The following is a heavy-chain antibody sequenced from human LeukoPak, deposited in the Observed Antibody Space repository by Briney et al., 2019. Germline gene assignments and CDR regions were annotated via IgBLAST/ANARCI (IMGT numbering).Heavy chain of an antibody. J-gene: IGHJ4*02. CDR3: AKNHYSGWYYFDY. Sequence: GGSLRLSCAASGFTFSSYSMNWVRQAPGKGLEWVSSISSSSSYIYYADSVKGRFTISRDNAKNSLYLQMNSLRADDTAVYYCAKNHYSGWYYFDYWGQGTLVTVSS. V-gene: IGHV3-21*04. D-gene: IGHD6-19*01. CDR2: ISSSSSYI. CDR1: GFTFSSYS.